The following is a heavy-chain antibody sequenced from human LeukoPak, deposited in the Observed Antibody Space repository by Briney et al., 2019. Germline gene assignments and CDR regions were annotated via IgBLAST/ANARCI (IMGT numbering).Heavy chain of an antibody. V-gene: IGHV1-18*01. CDR3: ARVGYCSSTSCRINQLFDY. J-gene: IGHJ4*02. CDR1: GYTFTSYG. D-gene: IGHD2-2*01. CDR2: ISAYNGNT. Sequence: ATVKVSCKASGYTFTSYGISWVRQAPGQRLEWMGWISAYNGNTNYAQKLQGRVTMTTDTSTSTAYMELRSLRSDDTAVYYCARVGYCSSTSCRINQLFDYWGQGTLVTVSS.